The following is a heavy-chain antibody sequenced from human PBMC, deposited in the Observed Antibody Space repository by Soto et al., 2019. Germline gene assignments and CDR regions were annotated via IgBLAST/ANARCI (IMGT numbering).Heavy chain of an antibody. CDR1: GGPFGNSA. J-gene: IGHJ3*01. Sequence: QVQLVQSGADVKEPGSSVRVSCKTSGGPFGNSAISWVRQAPAQRLEWIGEIIPVFDKANYAQNFQGRLTITADDSTATVFMQLSSLRSEDTAVYFCARLRRDWGDAFDLWGQGTLVTVSS. V-gene: IGHV1-69*01. CDR3: ARLRRDWGDAFDL. CDR2: IIPVFDKA. D-gene: IGHD3-16*01.